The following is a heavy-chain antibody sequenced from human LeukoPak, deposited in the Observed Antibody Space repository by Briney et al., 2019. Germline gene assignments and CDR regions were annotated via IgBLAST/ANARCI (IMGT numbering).Heavy chain of an antibody. J-gene: IGHJ2*01. V-gene: IGHV4-59*01. CDR3: ARLQRITMAGPDYWYFDL. Sequence: SENLSLTCTVSGDSISSYYWSWIRQPPEKGLEWIGYIYYSGSTNYNPSLKSRVTISVDTSKTQFSLKMNSVTAADTAVYYCARLQRITMAGPDYWYFDLWGRGTLVTVSS. CDR2: IYYSGST. D-gene: IGHD3-10*01. CDR1: GDSISSYY.